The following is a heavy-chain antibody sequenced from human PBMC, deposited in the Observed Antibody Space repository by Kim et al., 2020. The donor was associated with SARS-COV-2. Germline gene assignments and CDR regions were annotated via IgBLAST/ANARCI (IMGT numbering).Heavy chain of an antibody. J-gene: IGHJ4*02. V-gene: IGHV4-31*03. CDR2: IYYSGST. Sequence: SETLSLTCTVSGGSISSGGYYWSWIRQHPGKGLEWIGYIYYSGSTYYNPSLKSRLTISVDTSKNQFSLKLSSVTAADTVVYYCAREGENSSGYAYWGQGTLVTVSS. CDR3: AREGENSSGYAY. CDR1: GGSISSGGYY. D-gene: IGHD3-22*01.